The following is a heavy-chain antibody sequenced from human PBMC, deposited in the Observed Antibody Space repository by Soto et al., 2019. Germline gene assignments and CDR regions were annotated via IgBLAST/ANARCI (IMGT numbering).Heavy chain of an antibody. Sequence: QVHLQESGPGLVKPSETLSLTCNVSGGSISSSSYYWAWIRQPPGKGLEWIATIYYTVSTYYNPSLRRRGTIYADTSKNQFSVSLTSVTAADTGVYYCATHGPTPPLDPWGQGTLVTVSS. CDR2: IYYTVST. J-gene: IGHJ5*02. V-gene: IGHV4-39*01. CDR1: GGSISSSSYY. CDR3: ATHGPTPPLDP.